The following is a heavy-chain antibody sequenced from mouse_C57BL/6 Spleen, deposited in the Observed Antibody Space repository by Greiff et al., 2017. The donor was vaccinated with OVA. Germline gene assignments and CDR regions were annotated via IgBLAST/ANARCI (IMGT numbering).Heavy chain of an antibody. D-gene: IGHD1-3*01. J-gene: IGHJ2*01. V-gene: IGHV1-53*01. Sequence: VQLQQSGTELVKPGASVKLSCKASGYTFTSYWMHWVKQRPGQGLEWIGNINPSNGGTNYNEKFKSKATPTVDKSSSTAYMQLSSLTSEDSAVYYCARSGNPFYFDYWGQGTTLTVSS. CDR3: ARSGNPFYFDY. CDR2: INPSNGGT. CDR1: GYTFTSYW.